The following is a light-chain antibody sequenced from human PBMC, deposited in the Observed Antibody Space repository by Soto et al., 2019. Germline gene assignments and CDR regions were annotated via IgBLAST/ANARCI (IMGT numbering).Light chain of an antibody. V-gene: IGKV3-15*01. CDR1: QSVSSN. CDR3: QQYNNWLWT. Sequence: EIVKTQSPATLSVSPGERATLSCRASQSVSSNLAWYQQKPGQAPRLLIYGASTRATGIPARFSGSGSGTEFTLTISSLQSEDFAVYYCQQYNNWLWTFGQGTKV. CDR2: GAS. J-gene: IGKJ1*01.